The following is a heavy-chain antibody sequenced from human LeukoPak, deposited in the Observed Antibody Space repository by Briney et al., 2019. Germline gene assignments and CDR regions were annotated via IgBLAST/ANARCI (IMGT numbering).Heavy chain of an antibody. D-gene: IGHD3-10*01. V-gene: IGHV1-18*01. CDR1: GYTFTSYG. CDR2: ISAYNGNT. CDR3: ARGDYYGSGSYYPNYYGMDV. Sequence: ASVKVSCKASGYTFTSYGISWVRQAPGQGLEWMGWISAYNGNTNYAQKLQGRVTMTTDTSTSTAYMELRSLRSDDTAVYYCARGDYYGSGSYYPNYYGMDVWGQGTTVTVS. J-gene: IGHJ6*02.